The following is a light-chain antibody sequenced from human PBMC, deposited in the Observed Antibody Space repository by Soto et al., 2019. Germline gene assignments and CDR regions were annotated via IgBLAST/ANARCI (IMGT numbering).Light chain of an antibody. J-gene: IGKJ1*01. CDR2: GAS. CDR1: QSVSSN. Sequence: EIVMTQSPATLSVSPGERATLSCRASQSVSSNLAWYQQKPGQAPRLLIYGASTRATGIPARFSGSGSGTEFTLTISSLQSEDLAVYYCQQYNNWPPWTLGHGPK. V-gene: IGKV3-15*01. CDR3: QQYNNWPPWT.